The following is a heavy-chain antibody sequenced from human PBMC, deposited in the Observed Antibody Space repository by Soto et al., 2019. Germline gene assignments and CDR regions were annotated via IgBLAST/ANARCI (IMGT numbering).Heavy chain of an antibody. V-gene: IGHV3-33*01. Sequence: QMHLVESGGGVVQPGRSLTLSCVASGFTFTSYGIHWVRQAPGKGLEWVAVIWYDGSNKYYGDSVKGRFSISRDNSKNTVYLQMNSLRAEDTAVYYCARDRRFLEWLDYWGQGTLVSASS. CDR3: ARDRRFLEWLDY. D-gene: IGHD3-3*01. CDR2: IWYDGSNK. J-gene: IGHJ4*02. CDR1: GFTFTSYG.